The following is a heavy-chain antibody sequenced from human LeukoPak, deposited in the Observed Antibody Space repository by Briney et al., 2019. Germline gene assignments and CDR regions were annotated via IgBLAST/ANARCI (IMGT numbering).Heavy chain of an antibody. CDR3: ARQQPGYSSNPFDY. V-gene: IGHV3-7*01. CDR1: GFTFSSYW. J-gene: IGHJ4*02. D-gene: IGHD6-13*01. Sequence: PEGSLRLSCAASGFTFSSYWMSWVRQAPGKGLEWVANIKQDGSEKYYVDSVKGRFTISRDNAKNSLYLQMNSLRAEDTAVYYCARQQPGYSSNPFDYWGQGTLVTVSS. CDR2: IKQDGSEK.